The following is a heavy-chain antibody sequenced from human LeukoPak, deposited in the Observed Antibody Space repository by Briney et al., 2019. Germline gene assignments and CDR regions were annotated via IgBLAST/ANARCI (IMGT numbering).Heavy chain of an antibody. CDR3: ARVDIVVVPAAIKGGYYMDV. V-gene: IGHV4-30-2*01. J-gene: IGHJ6*03. CDR2: IYHSGST. D-gene: IGHD2-2*02. CDR1: GGSISSGGYY. Sequence: PSQTLSLTCTVSGGSISSGGYYWSWIRQPPGKGLEGIGYIYHSGSTYYNPSLKSRVTISVDRSKNQFSLKLSSVTAADTAVYYCARVDIVVVPAAIKGGYYMDVWGKGTTVTVSS.